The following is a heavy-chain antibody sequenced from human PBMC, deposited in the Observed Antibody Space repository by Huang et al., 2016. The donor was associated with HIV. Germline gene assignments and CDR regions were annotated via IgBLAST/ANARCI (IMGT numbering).Heavy chain of an antibody. CDR3: ARLPGSITMIRGVITDPY. J-gene: IGHJ4*02. V-gene: IGHV4-39*02. Sequence: QLQLQESGPGLVKPSETLSLTCTVSGGSIRSDNSYWGWIRQPPGKGLEWIWSNYYSGSTYYNPSLKRRVTITVDTSKNHFSLRMRSVTAADTAIYYCARLPGSITMIRGVITDPYWGQGTLVTVSS. CDR2: NYYSGST. D-gene: IGHD3-10*01. CDR1: GGSIRSDNSY.